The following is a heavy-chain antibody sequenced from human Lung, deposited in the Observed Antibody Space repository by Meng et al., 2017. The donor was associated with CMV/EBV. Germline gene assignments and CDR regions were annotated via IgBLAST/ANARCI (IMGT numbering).Heavy chain of an antibody. J-gene: IGHJ4*02. CDR3: ARAYRASDY. CDR1: GFTLSSYW. Sequence: GGSLRLYCAASGFTLSSYWMSWVRQAPGKGLEWVANIKEDGSEKYYVDSVKGRFTISRDNVKNSLYVQMKRLRGEDTAVYYYARAYRASDYWGQGTLVNVSS. V-gene: IGHV3-7*01. D-gene: IGHD1-26*01. CDR2: IKEDGSEK.